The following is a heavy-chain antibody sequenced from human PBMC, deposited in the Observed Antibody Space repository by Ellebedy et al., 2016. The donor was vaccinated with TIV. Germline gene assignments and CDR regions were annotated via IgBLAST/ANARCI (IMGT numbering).Heavy chain of an antibody. CDR3: ASPIRVAIDQFGY. CDR1: GGSISSSSY. D-gene: IGHD5-12*01. J-gene: IGHJ4*02. CDR2: FYHSGST. V-gene: IGHV4-39*01. Sequence: SETLSLXXTVSGGSISSSSYWGWIRQPPGKGLEWIGSFYHSGSTYYNPSLKNRVTISVDTSKNQFSLKLSSVTAADTALYYCASPIRVAIDQFGYWGQGTLVTVSS.